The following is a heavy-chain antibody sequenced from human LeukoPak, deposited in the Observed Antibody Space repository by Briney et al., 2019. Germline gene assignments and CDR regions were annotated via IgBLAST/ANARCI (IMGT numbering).Heavy chain of an antibody. V-gene: IGHV3-7*01. CDR1: GFTFSSYS. Sequence: PGGSLRLSCAASGFTFSSYSMNWVRQAPGKGLEWVANIKEDGSEKHYVDSVKGRFTISRDNAKNSLYLQMNDLRAEDTAVYYCARDSDNGGTKAVIGFSDYWGQGNLVTVSS. CDR2: IKEDGSEK. CDR3: ARDSDNGGTKAVIGFSDY. J-gene: IGHJ4*02. D-gene: IGHD1-7*01.